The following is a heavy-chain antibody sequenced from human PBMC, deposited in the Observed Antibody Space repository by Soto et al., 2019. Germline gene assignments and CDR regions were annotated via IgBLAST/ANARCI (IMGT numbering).Heavy chain of an antibody. V-gene: IGHV2-5*02. J-gene: IGHJ4*02. Sequence: QITLKESGPTLVKPTQTLTLTCTFSGFSLSTTRVGVGWIRQPPGEALEWLALLYWDDDKLYSPSLKRRLTISNNTXXNQVVLTLTNMDPVDTATYYCAHSKTSGMRYYFDYWGQGTLVTVSS. CDR1: GFSLSTTRVG. CDR3: AHSKTSGMRYYFDY. CDR2: LYWDDDK.